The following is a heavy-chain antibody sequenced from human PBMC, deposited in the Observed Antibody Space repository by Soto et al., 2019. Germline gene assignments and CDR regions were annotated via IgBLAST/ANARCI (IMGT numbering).Heavy chain of an antibody. CDR2: ISYDGSNK. CDR1: GFTFSSYG. Sequence: QVQLVESGGGVVQPGRSLRLSCAASGFTFSSYGMHWVRQAPGKGLEWVAVISYDGSNKYYADSVKGRFTISRDNSKNTLYLQMNSLRAEDTAVYYCAKVAGIRYYCGMDVWGQGTTVTVSS. CDR3: AKVAGIRYYCGMDV. V-gene: IGHV3-30*18. J-gene: IGHJ6*02. D-gene: IGHD1-1*01.